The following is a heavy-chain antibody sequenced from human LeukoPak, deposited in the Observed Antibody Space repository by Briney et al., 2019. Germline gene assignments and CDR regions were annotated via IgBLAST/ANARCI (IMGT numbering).Heavy chain of an antibody. D-gene: IGHD6-13*01. CDR1: GYSIGSGYY. Sequence: SETLSLTCTVSGYSIGSGYYWGWILQPPGKGLEWIVSIYHSGSTYYNPSLKSRVTISVDTSKNQFSLKLSSVTAADTAVYYCARHSSWQYSYYYYGMDVWGQGTTVTVSS. J-gene: IGHJ6*02. CDR3: ARHSSWQYSYYYYGMDV. CDR2: IYHSGST. V-gene: IGHV4-38-2*02.